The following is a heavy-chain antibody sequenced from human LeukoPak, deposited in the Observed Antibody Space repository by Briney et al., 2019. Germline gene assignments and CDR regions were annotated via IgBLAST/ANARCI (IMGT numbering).Heavy chain of an antibody. Sequence: TLSLTCTVSGGSISSGGYYWSWIRQHPGKGLEWIGYIYYSGSTYYNPSLKSRVTISVDTSKNQFSLKLSSVTAADTAVYYCARSEYYYDSSGYYYGAFDIWGQGTMVTVSS. CDR1: GGSISSGGYY. CDR3: ARSEYYYDSSGYYYGAFDI. CDR2: IYYSGST. V-gene: IGHV4-31*03. D-gene: IGHD3-22*01. J-gene: IGHJ3*02.